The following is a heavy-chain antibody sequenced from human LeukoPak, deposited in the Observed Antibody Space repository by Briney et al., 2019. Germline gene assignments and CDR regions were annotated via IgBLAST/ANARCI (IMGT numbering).Heavy chain of an antibody. Sequence: ASVKVSCKASGYTFIGYYMHWVRQAPGQGLEWMGWINPNSGGTNYAQKFQGRVTMTRDTSISTAYMELSRLRSDDTAVYYCARTLGGYDFYYYYMDVWGKGTTVTVSS. CDR3: ARTLGGYDFYYYYMDV. CDR2: INPNSGGT. D-gene: IGHD5-12*01. CDR1: GYTFIGYY. V-gene: IGHV1-2*02. J-gene: IGHJ6*03.